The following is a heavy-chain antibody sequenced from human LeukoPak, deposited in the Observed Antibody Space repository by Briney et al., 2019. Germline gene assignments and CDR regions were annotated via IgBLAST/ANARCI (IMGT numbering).Heavy chain of an antibody. CDR3: ARVIVGAVVYAY. CDR2: INPNNGDT. D-gene: IGHD1-26*01. V-gene: IGHV1-2*02. Sequence: ASVKVSCKASGYTLTEYFMHWERQAPGQRLEWMGWINPNNGDTHYAQKFQGRVTMTRDTSISTAYMDLSRLRSDDTAVYYCARVIVGAVVYAYWGQGTLVTVSS. CDR1: GYTLTEYF. J-gene: IGHJ4*02.